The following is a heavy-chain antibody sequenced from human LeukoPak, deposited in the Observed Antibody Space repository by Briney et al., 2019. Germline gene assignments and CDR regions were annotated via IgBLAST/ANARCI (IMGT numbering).Heavy chain of an antibody. Sequence: TGGSLRLSCAAAGFTFSSYWMNWVRQAPGQGLEWVATIKQDGSEKYYADSLKGRFTISRDNAKNSLYLQMSNLRAEDTAVYYCATSRTLDHWGQGTLVIVSS. CDR2: IKQDGSEK. CDR3: ATSRTLDH. J-gene: IGHJ1*01. D-gene: IGHD3-9*01. CDR1: GFTFSSYW. V-gene: IGHV3-7*05.